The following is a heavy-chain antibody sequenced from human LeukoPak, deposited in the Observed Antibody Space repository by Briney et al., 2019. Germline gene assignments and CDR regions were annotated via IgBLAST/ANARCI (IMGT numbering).Heavy chain of an antibody. V-gene: IGHV1-8*03. Sequence: ASVKVSCKTSGYTFTNYDINWVRQATGQGLEWMGWMKPHSGNTAYAQKFQGRVTITRNTSISTAYMELSSLTSEDSAVYYCARRPRTHYYDSSGYYLHYFDFWGQGTLVTVSS. D-gene: IGHD3-22*01. J-gene: IGHJ4*02. CDR2: MKPHSGNT. CDR3: ARRPRTHYYDSSGYYLHYFDF. CDR1: GYTFTNYD.